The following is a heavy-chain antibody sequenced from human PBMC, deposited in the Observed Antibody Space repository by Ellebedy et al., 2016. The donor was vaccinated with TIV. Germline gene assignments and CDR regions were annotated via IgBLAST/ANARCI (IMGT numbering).Heavy chain of an antibody. Sequence: GGSLRLSCTASGFTLSTFWMHWVRQAPGKGLVWVSRISPDGSTINYADSVQGRFTISRDNAKNTVYLQMNSLRVDDTAVYYCATGRDCGGYRCDGFPYYGMDVWGQGATVTASS. V-gene: IGHV3-74*01. CDR1: GFTLSTFW. D-gene: IGHD2-21*01. CDR3: ATGRDCGGYRCDGFPYYGMDV. CDR2: ISPDGSTI. J-gene: IGHJ6*02.